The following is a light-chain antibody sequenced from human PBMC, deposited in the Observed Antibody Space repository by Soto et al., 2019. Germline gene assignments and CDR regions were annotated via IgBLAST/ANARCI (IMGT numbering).Light chain of an antibody. V-gene: IGKV3-20*01. J-gene: IGKJ1*01. CDR1: QSVSSSY. CDR3: QHYNSSSEA. Sequence: EIVLTQSPGTLSLSPGERATLSCRASQSVSSSYLAWYQQKPGQAPRLLIYGASSRETGIPDRFSGSGSGTEFTLTISRLEPEDFATYYCQHYNSSSEAFGQGTKVDIK. CDR2: GAS.